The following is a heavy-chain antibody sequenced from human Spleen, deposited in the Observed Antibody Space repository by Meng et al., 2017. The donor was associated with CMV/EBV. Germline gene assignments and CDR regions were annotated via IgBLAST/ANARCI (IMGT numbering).Heavy chain of an antibody. CDR2: ISWNSGSI. J-gene: IGHJ3*02. CDR3: AKDIGGSYSLNSAFDI. CDR1: GFTFDDYA. D-gene: IGHD1-26*01. Sequence: SLKISCAASGFTFDDYAMHWVRQAPGKGLEWVSGISWNSGSIGYADSVKGRFTISRDNAKNSLYLQMNSLRAEDTALYYCAKDIGGSYSLNSAFDIWGQGTMVTVSS. V-gene: IGHV3-9*01.